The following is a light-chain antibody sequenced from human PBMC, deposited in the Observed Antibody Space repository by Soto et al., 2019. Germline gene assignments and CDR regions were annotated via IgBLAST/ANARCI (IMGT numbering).Light chain of an antibody. CDR3: QQYDSYSWT. Sequence: DIQMTQSPSTLSASVGERVTITCRASQSVTNWLAWYQQKPGKAPKLLLYDVSSLESGVPSRFSVSGSGTEFSLTISSLQPEDCATYYCQQYDSYSWTFGQGTKVEMK. J-gene: IGKJ1*01. V-gene: IGKV1-5*01. CDR1: QSVTNW. CDR2: DVS.